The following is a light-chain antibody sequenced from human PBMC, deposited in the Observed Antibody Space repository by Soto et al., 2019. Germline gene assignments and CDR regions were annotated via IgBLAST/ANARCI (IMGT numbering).Light chain of an antibody. CDR1: SSNIGAGYD. V-gene: IGLV1-40*01. J-gene: IGLJ2*01. CDR3: HCYDSSVV. Sequence: QSVLTQPPSVSGAPGQRVTISCTGSSSNIGAGYDVHWYQQLPGTAPKLLIYGNSNRPSGVPDRFSGSKSGTSASLAITGLQAEDEAGHYYHCYDSSVVFGGGTKLTVL. CDR2: GNS.